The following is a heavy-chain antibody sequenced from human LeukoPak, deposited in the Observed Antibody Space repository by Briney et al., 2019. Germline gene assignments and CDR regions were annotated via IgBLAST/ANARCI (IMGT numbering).Heavy chain of an antibody. D-gene: IGHD3-10*01. CDR1: GYTFTSYG. CDR2: ISAYNGNT. V-gene: IGHV1-18*01. CDR3: ARGNVLIRGVTPLDY. Sequence: ASVKVSCKASGYTFTSYGITWVRQAPGQGLEWMGWISAYNGNTNYAQKLQGRVTMTTDTSTSTAYMELRSLRSDDTAVYYCARGNVLIRGVTPLDYWGQGTLVTVSS. J-gene: IGHJ4*02.